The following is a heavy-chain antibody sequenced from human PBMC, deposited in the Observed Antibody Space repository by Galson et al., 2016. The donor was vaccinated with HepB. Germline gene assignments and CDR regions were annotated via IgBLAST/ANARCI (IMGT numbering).Heavy chain of an antibody. V-gene: IGHV5-51*01. CDR3: ARHGGAVPDTDKYYYYYNGMDV. Sequence: QSGAEVKKPGESLKISCKGSGYSFTTYWIGWVRQMPGKGLEWMGIIYPGDSDTRYSPSFQGQVTISADKSITTAYLQWSSLKASDTAIYYCARHGGAVPDTDKYYYYYNGMDVWGQGTSVTVSS. J-gene: IGHJ6*02. CDR1: GYSFTTYW. D-gene: IGHD6-19*01. CDR2: IYPGDSDT.